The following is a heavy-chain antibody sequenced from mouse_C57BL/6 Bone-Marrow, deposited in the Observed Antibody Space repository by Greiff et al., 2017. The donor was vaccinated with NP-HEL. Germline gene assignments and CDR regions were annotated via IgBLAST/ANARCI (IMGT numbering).Heavy chain of an antibody. Sequence: DVQLQESGGGLVKPGGSLKLSCAASGFTFSSYAMSWVRQTPEKRLEWVATISDGGSYTYYPDNVKGRFTISRDNAKNNLYLQMSHLKSEDTAMYYCARDYYGSSLFAYWGQGTLVTVSA. J-gene: IGHJ3*01. D-gene: IGHD1-1*01. CDR2: ISDGGSYT. CDR1: GFTFSSYA. CDR3: ARDYYGSSLFAY. V-gene: IGHV5-4*01.